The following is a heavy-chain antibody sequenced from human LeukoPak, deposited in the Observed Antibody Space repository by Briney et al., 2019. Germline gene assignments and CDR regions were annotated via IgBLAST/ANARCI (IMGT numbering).Heavy chain of an antibody. CDR2: ISSSTSTI. Sequence: VGSLRLSCVASGFTFSNYSMNWVRQAPGKRLEWVSYISSSTSTIYYADSVKGRFTISRDNAKNSLYLQMNSLRAEDTAVYSCARNLRYCRGGSCYHWFDPWGQGTLVTVSS. J-gene: IGHJ5*02. V-gene: IGHV3-48*01. CDR3: ARNLRYCRGGSCYHWFDP. D-gene: IGHD2-15*01. CDR1: GFTFSNYS.